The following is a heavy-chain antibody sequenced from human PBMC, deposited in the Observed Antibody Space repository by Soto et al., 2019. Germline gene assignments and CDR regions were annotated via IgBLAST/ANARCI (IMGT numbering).Heavy chain of an antibody. V-gene: IGHV1-2*04. CDR2: INPNSGGT. CDR3: AFSRRIFATNQNDAFDI. CDR1: GYTFTGYY. D-gene: IGHD5-12*01. Sequence: GASVKVSCKASGYTFTGYYMHWVRQAPGQGREWMGWINPNSGGTNYAQKFQGWVTMTRDTSISTAYMELSRLRSDDTAMSYCAFSRRIFATNQNDAFDIWGHGTMVTVSS. J-gene: IGHJ3*02.